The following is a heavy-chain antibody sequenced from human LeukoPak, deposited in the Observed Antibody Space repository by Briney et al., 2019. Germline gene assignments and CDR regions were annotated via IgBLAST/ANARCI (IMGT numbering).Heavy chain of an antibody. V-gene: IGHV3-23*01. Sequence: GGSLRLSCAASGFTFSSYAMGWVRQAPGKGLEWVSLISGSGGSTYYADSVKGRFTISRDNSKNTLYLQMNSLRAEDTAVYYCVRGDYGDYTLFDYWGQGTLVTVSS. CDR3: VRGDYGDYTLFDY. CDR2: ISGSGGST. D-gene: IGHD4-17*01. CDR1: GFTFSSYA. J-gene: IGHJ4*02.